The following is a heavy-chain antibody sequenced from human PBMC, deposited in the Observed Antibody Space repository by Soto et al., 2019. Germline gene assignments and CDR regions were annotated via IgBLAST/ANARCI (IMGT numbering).Heavy chain of an antibody. CDR3: AHSVVAGLGYYFDY. J-gene: IGHJ4*02. CDR2: IYWDDDK. D-gene: IGHD6-19*01. V-gene: IGHV2-5*02. CDR1: GFSLSTTRVA. Sequence: QITLKESGPTLVKPTQTLTLTCTFSGFSLSTTRVAVDWIRQPPGKALEWLALIYWDDDKRYSPFLKSRLTITKDTSKNQVVLTMTNMDPVDTATYYCAHSVVAGLGYYFDYWGQGTLVPVSS.